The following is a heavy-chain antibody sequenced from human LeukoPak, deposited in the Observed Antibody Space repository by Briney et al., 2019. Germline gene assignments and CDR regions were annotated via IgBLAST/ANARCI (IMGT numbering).Heavy chain of an antibody. CDR1: GGSFSGYY. CDR3: ARGIAAAR. D-gene: IGHD6-13*01. Sequence: PSETLSLTCAVYGGSFSGYYWSWIRQPPGKGLEWIGETNHSGSTNYNPSLKSRVTISVDTSKNQFSLKLSSVTAADTAVYYCARGIAAARWGQGTLVTVSS. CDR2: TNHSGST. V-gene: IGHV4-34*01. J-gene: IGHJ4*02.